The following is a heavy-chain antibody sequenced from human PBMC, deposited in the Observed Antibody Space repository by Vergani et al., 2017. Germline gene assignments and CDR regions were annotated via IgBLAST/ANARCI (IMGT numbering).Heavy chain of an antibody. CDR1: GFTFSSYG. D-gene: IGHD5-18*01. Sequence: QVQLVESGGGVVQPGRSLRLSCAASGFTFSSYGMHWVRQAPGKGLEWVAVISYDGSNKYYADSVKGRFTISRDNSKNTLYLQMNSLRAEDTAVYYCARSHVQLWNPYYFDYWGQGTLVTVSS. CDR3: ARSHVQLWNPYYFDY. CDR2: ISYDGSNK. V-gene: IGHV3-30*03. J-gene: IGHJ4*02.